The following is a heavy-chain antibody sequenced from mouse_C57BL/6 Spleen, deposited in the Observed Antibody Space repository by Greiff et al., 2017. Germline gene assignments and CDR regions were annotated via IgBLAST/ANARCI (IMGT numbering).Heavy chain of an antibody. J-gene: IGHJ1*03. CDR2: IYPGDGDT. CDR1: GYAFSSSW. CDR3: ARTDYYGSPNWYFDV. D-gene: IGHD1-1*01. V-gene: IGHV1-82*01. Sequence: QVQLQQSGPELVKPGASVKISCKASGYAFSSSWMNWVKQRPGKGLEWIGRIYPGDGDTNYNGKFKGKATLTADKSSSTAYMQLSSLTSEDSAVYFCARTDYYGSPNWYFDVWGTGTTVTVSS.